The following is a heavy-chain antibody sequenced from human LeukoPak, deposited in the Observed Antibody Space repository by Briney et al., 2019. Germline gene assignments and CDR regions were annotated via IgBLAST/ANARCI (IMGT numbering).Heavy chain of an antibody. CDR2: IKQDGSEK. Sequence: AGGSLRLSCAASGFTFSTYWMSLVRQAPGKGLEWVANIKQDGSEKYYVDSVKGRFTISRDNAKNSLYLQMNSLRAEDTAVYYCARYPAYGPSDAFDIWGQGTMVTVSS. J-gene: IGHJ3*02. V-gene: IGHV3-7*01. CDR3: ARYPAYGPSDAFDI. CDR1: GFTFSTYW. D-gene: IGHD3-10*01.